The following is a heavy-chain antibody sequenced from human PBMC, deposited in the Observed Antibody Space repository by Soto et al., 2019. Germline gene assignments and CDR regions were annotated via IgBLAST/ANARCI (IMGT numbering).Heavy chain of an antibody. CDR2: IKQDGSEK. V-gene: IGHV3-7*03. Sequence: GGSLRLSCAASGFTFSSYWMSWVRQAPGKGLEWVANIKQDGSEKYYVDSVKGRFTISRDNAKNSLYLQMNSLRAEHTAVYYCAIPRPTKVTGYSFEYWGQGTLVTGSS. CDR3: AIPRPTKVTGYSFEY. CDR1: GFTFSSYW. D-gene: IGHD4-17*01. J-gene: IGHJ4*02.